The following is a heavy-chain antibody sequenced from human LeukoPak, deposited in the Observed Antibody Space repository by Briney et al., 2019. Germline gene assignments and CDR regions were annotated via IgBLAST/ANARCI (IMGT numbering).Heavy chain of an antibody. D-gene: IGHD3-3*01. V-gene: IGHV3-53*01. Sequence: GGSLRLSCAASGFTVSSNYMSWVRQAPGKGLEWVSVIYSGGSTYYADSVKGRFTISRDNSKNTLYLQMNSLRAEDTAVYYCSSFNGVSRFLEWFSEITHQAAFDIWGQGTMVTVSS. CDR3: SSFNGVSRFLEWFSEITHQAAFDI. CDR2: IYSGGST. CDR1: GFTVSSNY. J-gene: IGHJ3*02.